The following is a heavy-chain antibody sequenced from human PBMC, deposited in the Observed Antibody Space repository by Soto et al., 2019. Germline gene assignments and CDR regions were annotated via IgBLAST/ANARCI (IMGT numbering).Heavy chain of an antibody. CDR1: GGSFSGYY. V-gene: IGHV4-34*01. Sequence: SETLSLTCAVYGGSFSGYYWSWIRQPPGKGLEWFGEINHSGSTNYNPSLKSRVTISVDTSKNQFSLKLSSVTAADTAVYYCARGGRGYSGYDPGPPRPGFDYWGQGTLVTVSS. D-gene: IGHD5-12*01. CDR2: INHSGST. J-gene: IGHJ4*02. CDR3: ARGGRGYSGYDPGPPRPGFDY.